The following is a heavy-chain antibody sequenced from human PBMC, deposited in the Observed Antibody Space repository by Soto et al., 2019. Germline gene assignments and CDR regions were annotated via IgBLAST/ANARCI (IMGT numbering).Heavy chain of an antibody. J-gene: IGHJ4*02. CDR1: GYTFTGHY. CDR2: IGPETGAT. D-gene: IGHD5-12*01. CDR3: GRGRSGQIVVFY. V-gene: IGHV1-2*02. Sequence: ASVKVSCKASGYTFTGHYIHWVRQAPEQGPEWMGEIGPETGATRYAQKFRGRVTMTRDMSITTVYMELNNLSPDDTAVYYCGRGRSGQIVVFYWGQGTPVTVSS.